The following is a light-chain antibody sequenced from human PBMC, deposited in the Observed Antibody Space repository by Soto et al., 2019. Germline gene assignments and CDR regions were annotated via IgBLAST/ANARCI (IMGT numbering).Light chain of an antibody. CDR3: QHPKWA. J-gene: IGKJ1*01. Sequence: IQLTQSPSSLSASVGDRVTITCRASQDISGYVAWYQQRPGRAPQLLIYAASALHTGVPSRFSGSGSGTDFTLTITSLQPEDFGTYYCQHPKWAFGQGTTVEI. CDR1: QDISGY. CDR2: AAS. V-gene: IGKV1-9*01.